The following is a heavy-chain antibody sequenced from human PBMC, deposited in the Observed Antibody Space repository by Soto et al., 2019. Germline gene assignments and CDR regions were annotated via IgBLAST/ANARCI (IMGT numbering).Heavy chain of an antibody. CDR3: ARDKYDFWRPYYYSGTAV. CDR2: INAGNGNT. D-gene: IGHD3-3*01. J-gene: IGHJ6*02. V-gene: IGHV1-3*01. CDR1: GDTFKRSS. Sequence: ACGDTFKRSSLQSVCHSKGKRLEWMGWINAGNGNTKYSQKFQGRVTITRDTSASTAYMELSSLRSEDTAVYYCARDKYDFWRPYYYSGTAVRGHGTTVPVS.